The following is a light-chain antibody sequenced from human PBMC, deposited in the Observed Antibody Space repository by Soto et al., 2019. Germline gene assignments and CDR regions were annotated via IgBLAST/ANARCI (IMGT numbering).Light chain of an antibody. V-gene: IGLV2-14*01. CDR1: SSDVGGSRY. CDR3: SSYKISNTLL. Sequence: QSVLTQPASVSGSPGQSITISCTGTSSDVGGSRYVSWYQQNPARAPKLLIYEVTNRPSGVSNRFSGSKSGNTASLTISGLQAEDEAYYYCSSYKISNTLLFGGGTKLTVL. J-gene: IGLJ2*01. CDR2: EVT.